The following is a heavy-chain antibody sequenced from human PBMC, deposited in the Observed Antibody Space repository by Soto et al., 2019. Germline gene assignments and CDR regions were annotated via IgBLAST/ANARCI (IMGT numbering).Heavy chain of an antibody. CDR1: GDSISSDKW. V-gene: IGHV4-4*02. Sequence: QVQLQESGPGLVKPSGTLSLTCAVSGDSISSDKWWSWVRQPPGKGLEWIGEIHHSGNSNYNPSLKSRVVISVDKSKNQFSPNLSSVTDAYTAVYSCARGERQQQRDYWGQGTLVTVSS. CDR2: IHHSGNS. J-gene: IGHJ4*02. CDR3: ARGERQQQRDY. D-gene: IGHD6-25*01.